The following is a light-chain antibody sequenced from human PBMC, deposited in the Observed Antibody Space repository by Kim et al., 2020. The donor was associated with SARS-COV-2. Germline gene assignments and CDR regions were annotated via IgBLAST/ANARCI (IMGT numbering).Light chain of an antibody. V-gene: IGLV2-14*03. J-gene: IGLJ1*01. CDR3: SSYRSRSTYV. Sequence: QSALTQPASVSGSPGQSITISCTGTSSDVGGYNYVSWYQQHPGKAPKLMIYDVSNRPSGVSNRFSGSKSANTASLTISGLQAEDEADYYCSSYRSRSTYVFGTGTRSPS. CDR1: SSDVGGYNY. CDR2: DVS.